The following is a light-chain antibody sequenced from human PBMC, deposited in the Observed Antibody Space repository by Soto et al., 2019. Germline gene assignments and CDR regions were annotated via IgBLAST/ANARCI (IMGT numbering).Light chain of an antibody. V-gene: IGLV1-40*01. CDR3: HSYDSRLSGSV. CDR1: SSNIGAPYD. J-gene: IGLJ3*02. Sequence: QSVLTQPPSVSGAPGQRVTISCTGSSSNIGAPYDVHWYQQLPGTAPKLLIYGNNNRPSGVPDRFSGSKSGTSASLVITALQAEDEADYYCHSYDSRLSGSVFGGGTKLTVL. CDR2: GNN.